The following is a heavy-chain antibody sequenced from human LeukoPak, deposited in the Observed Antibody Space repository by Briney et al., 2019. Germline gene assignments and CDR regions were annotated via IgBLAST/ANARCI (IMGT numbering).Heavy chain of an antibody. J-gene: IGHJ5*02. Sequence: SASRSRRCTVFGGSLSSYYSGWVREPPGKGLGWDGDIYFSGSTNYNPSLKSRVTRSVDTSKHQFSLNLSSVTAADTAVYFCAGSTTYYYEMCAGGEMRPNWFDPWGQGTLVTVSS. D-gene: IGHD3-22*01. CDR1: GGSLSSYY. V-gene: IGHV4-59*01. CDR3: AGSTTYYYEMCAGGEMRPNWFDP. CDR2: IYFSGST.